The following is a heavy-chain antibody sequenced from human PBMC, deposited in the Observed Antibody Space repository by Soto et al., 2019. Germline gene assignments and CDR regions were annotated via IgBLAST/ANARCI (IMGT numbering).Heavy chain of an antibody. V-gene: IGHV1-18*01. J-gene: IGHJ6*02. Sequence: ASVKVSCKASGYTFTRYGISWVRQAPGQGLEWMGWISGYNGDTNYAREFQGRVSMTIDTSTTTAYMELRSLTSDDTAVYYCAKIGQPPYSYYGLDVWGQGTKVTVSS. CDR3: AKIGQPPYSYYGLDV. CDR1: GYTFTRYG. D-gene: IGHD3-16*01. CDR2: ISGYNGDT.